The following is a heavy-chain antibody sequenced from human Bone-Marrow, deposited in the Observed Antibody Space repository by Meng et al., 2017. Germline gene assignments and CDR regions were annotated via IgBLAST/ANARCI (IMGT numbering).Heavy chain of an antibody. CDR1: GGSFSGYY. V-gene: IGHV4-34*01. Sequence: HGQLQQWGAGLLKPSETLSLTCAVYGGSFSGYYWSWIRQPPGKGLEWIGEINHSGSTNYNPSLKSRVTISVDTSKNQFSLKLSSVTAADTAVYYCARGSWLQLWLQDYWGQGTLVTVSS. CDR3: ARGSWLQLWLQDY. CDR2: INHSGST. J-gene: IGHJ4*02. D-gene: IGHD5-18*01.